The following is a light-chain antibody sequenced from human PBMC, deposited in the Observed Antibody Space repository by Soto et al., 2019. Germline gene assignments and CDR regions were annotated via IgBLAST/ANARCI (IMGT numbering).Light chain of an antibody. CDR3: QQYSSLWT. J-gene: IGKJ1*01. CDR2: GAS. Sequence: EIVLTQSPGTLSLSPVERATLSCMASQSVGNNYLAWYQQKPGQAPRLLIYGASNRATGIPDRFSGSGSGTDFTLSISRLEPEDFAVYYCQQYSSLWTFGQGTKVDIK. CDR1: QSVGNNY. V-gene: IGKV3-20*01.